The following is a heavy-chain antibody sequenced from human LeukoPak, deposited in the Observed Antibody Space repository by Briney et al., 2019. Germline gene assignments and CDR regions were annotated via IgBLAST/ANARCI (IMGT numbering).Heavy chain of an antibody. CDR3: ARGSSGYYPY. J-gene: IGHJ4*02. V-gene: IGHV4-59*01. CDR2: ISHSGST. CDR1: GASISSYD. D-gene: IGHD3-22*01. Sequence: SETLSLTCSVSGASISSYDWSLIRQPPGMALEWIGCISHSGSTNYNPSLKSRVTISADTSKNQFSLKLSSVTTADTAVYFCARGSSGYYPYWGRGTLVTVSS.